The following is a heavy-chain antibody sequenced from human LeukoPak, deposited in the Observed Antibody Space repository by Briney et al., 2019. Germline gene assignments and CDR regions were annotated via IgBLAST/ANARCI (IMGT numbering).Heavy chain of an antibody. Sequence: SVKVSCKASGGTFSSYAISWVRQAPGQGLEWMGGIIPIFGTANYAQKFQGRVTITADESTSTAYMELSSLRSEDTAVYYCAGEGPYSSGWLLDYWGQGTLVTVSS. CDR2: IIPIFGTA. CDR1: GGTFSSYA. V-gene: IGHV1-69*13. CDR3: AGEGPYSSGWLLDY. D-gene: IGHD6-19*01. J-gene: IGHJ4*02.